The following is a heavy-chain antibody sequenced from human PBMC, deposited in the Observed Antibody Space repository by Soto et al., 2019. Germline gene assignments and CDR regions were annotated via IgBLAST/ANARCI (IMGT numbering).Heavy chain of an antibody. D-gene: IGHD2-15*01. CDR1: GGSISTFL. V-gene: IGHV4-59*01. Sequence: QVQLQESGPGLVKPSETLSLTCTVTGGSISTFLWNWIRQPPGKGLEWIGSIYYSGSTNYNPSLNFRVTISVDTSKNQFSLKLNSVTAADTAVYYCARGRIIGPWGRGALVTVSS. J-gene: IGHJ5*02. CDR3: ARGRIIGP. CDR2: IYYSGST.